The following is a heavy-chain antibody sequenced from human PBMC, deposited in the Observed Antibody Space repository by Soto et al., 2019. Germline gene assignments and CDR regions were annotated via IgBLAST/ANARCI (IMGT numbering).Heavy chain of an antibody. V-gene: IGHV1-8*01. CDR2: MKPNRTNT. D-gene: IGHD2-2*01. CDR3: VRGGFLSHDHVIIAPATLGFDP. CDR1: GYTFTTYD. J-gene: IGHJ5*02. Sequence: ASVKVSCKASGYTFTTYDINWVRQAPGQGLEWMGWMKPNRTNTGYAEKFQGRVTMTRDTSISTAYMELSSLRYDDTAVYYCVRGGFLSHDHVIIAPATLGFDPWGQGTLVTVSS.